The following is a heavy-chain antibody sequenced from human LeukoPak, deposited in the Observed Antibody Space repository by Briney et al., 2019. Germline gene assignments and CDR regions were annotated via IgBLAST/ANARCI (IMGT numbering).Heavy chain of an antibody. CDR3: ATYTGTYSGYFDY. CDR1: GFTFSSSG. D-gene: IGHD1-1*01. CDR2: IWYDGSNK. J-gene: IGHJ4*02. V-gene: IGHV3-33*08. Sequence: GRSLRLSCAASGFTFSSSGMHWVRQAPGKGLEWVAVIWYDGSNKYYADSVKGRITISRDNSKNTLYLQMNSLRAEDTAVYYCATYTGTYSGYFDYWGQETLVTVSS.